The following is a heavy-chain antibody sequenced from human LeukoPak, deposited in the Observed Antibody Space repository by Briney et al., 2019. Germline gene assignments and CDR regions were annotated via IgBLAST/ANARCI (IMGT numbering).Heavy chain of an antibody. V-gene: IGHV3-30*03. CDR1: GFTFSSYS. CDR3: ARGRLSSTSCYPWCDWFDP. Sequence: GGSLRLSCAASGFTFSSYSMNWVRQAPGKGLEWVAVISYDGSNKYYADSVKGRFTISRDNSKNTLYLQMNSLRAEDTAVYYCARGRLSSTSCYPWCDWFDPWGQGTLVTVSS. D-gene: IGHD2-2*01. CDR2: ISYDGSNK. J-gene: IGHJ5*02.